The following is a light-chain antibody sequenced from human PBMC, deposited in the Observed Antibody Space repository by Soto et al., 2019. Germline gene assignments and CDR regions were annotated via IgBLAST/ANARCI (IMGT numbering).Light chain of an antibody. J-gene: IGLJ1*01. CDR2: DVR. V-gene: IGLV2-14*01. CDR1: CSDVGGYNY. CDR3: SSYTTVSTYV. Sequence: QSALTRPASVSGAPGQSITISCTGTCSDVGGYNYVSWYQQHPGKAPKLMIYDVRNRPSGVSNRFSGSKSVNTASLTISGLQAEDEADYYCSSYTTVSTYVFGTGTKVTV.